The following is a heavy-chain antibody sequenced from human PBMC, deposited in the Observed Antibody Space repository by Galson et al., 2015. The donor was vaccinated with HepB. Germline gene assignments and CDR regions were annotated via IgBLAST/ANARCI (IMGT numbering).Heavy chain of an antibody. CDR1: GSTFITYG. J-gene: IGHJ4*02. D-gene: IGHD3-22*01. Sequence: SVKVSCKASGSTFITYGISWVRQAPGQGLEWMGWISPYNGNTNYAQKVQGRVTMTTDTSTSRAYMELRSLRSDDTAVYYCARDETYYYDSSGDYPRIFNYWGQGTLVTVSS. CDR3: ARDETYYYDSSGDYPRIFNY. CDR2: ISPYNGNT. V-gene: IGHV1-18*01.